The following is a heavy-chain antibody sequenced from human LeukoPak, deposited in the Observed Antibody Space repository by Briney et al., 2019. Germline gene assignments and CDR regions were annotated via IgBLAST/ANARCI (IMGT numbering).Heavy chain of an antibody. CDR2: ISAYNGNT. CDR3: AREGGRHYGGNWWFDP. V-gene: IGHV1-18*01. CDR1: GYTFTSYG. Sequence: GASVKVSCKASGYTFTSYGISWVRQAPGQGLEWMGWISAYNGNTNYAQKLQGRVTMTTDTSASTAYMELRSLRSDDTAVYYCAREGGRHYGGNWWFDPWGQGTLVTVSS. J-gene: IGHJ5*02. D-gene: IGHD4-23*01.